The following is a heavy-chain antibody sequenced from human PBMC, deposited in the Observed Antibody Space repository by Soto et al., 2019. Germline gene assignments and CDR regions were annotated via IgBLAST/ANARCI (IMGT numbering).Heavy chain of an antibody. CDR3: AREPGTGSFDI. V-gene: IGHV3-72*01. J-gene: IGHJ3*02. CDR2: TRNKANSYTT. D-gene: IGHD7-27*01. Sequence: GGSLRLSCAASGFTFSDHYMDWVRQAPGKGLEWVGRTRNKANSYTTEYAASVKGRFTISRDDSKNSLYLQMNSLKTEDTAVYYGAREPGTGSFDIWGQGTMVTVSS. CDR1: GFTFSDHY.